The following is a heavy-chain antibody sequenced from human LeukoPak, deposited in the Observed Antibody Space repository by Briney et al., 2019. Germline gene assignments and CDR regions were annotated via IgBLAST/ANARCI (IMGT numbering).Heavy chain of an antibody. J-gene: IGHJ6*02. D-gene: IGHD3-10*01. CDR2: FDPEDGET. CDR3: ATAGEPDPAYGMDV. Sequence: GASVKVSCKVSGYTLTELSMHWVRQAPGKGLEWMGGFDPEDGETIYAQKFQGRVTMTEDTSTDTAYMELSSLRSEDTAVYYCATAGEPDPAYGMDVWGQGTTVTVSS. V-gene: IGHV1-24*01. CDR1: GYTLTELS.